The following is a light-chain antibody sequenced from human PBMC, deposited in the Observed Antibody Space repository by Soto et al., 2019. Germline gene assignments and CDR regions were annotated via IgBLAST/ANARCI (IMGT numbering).Light chain of an antibody. CDR2: GTS. CDR1: QSININY. V-gene: IGKV3-20*01. Sequence: EIVLTQSPGTLSLSPGERATLSCKASQSININYLSWYQQKPGQAPRLLIYGTSSRAAGIPDRFGGSGSGTDFTLTISRLEPEDFAVYYCQQYDNSLYTFGQGTKLEI. J-gene: IGKJ2*01. CDR3: QQYDNSLYT.